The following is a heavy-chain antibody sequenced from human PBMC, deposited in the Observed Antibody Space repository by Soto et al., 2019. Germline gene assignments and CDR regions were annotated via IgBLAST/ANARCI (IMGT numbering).Heavy chain of an antibody. V-gene: IGHV4-34*01. J-gene: IGHJ4*02. CDR1: GGSFSDYY. CDR3: ARKPIYHFFAGYYSVDY. D-gene: IGHD3-9*01. Sequence: QVQLRQWGAGLLKPSETLSLTCAVFGGSFSDYYWTWIRQPPGKGLEWIGEINHSGTTSYNPSLTSRLTISVDTSNNKFSLKLSSVTAADTAVYYCARKPIYHFFAGYYSVDYWGQGTLVTVSS. CDR2: INHSGTT.